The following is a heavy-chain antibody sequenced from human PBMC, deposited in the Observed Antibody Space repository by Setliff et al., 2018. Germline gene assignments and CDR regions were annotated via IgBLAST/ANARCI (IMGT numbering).Heavy chain of an antibody. Sequence: RLSCAASGFTFNTYSMNWVRQAPGKRLEWVSFIRNGGNDKYYADSVKGRFTISRDNAKNSLYLQMSSLRVEDTAVYYCGKDSFLNQPVDYWGQGTLVTVSS. J-gene: IGHJ4*02. CDR2: IRNGGNDK. CDR3: GKDSFLNQPVDY. CDR1: GFTFNTYS. V-gene: IGHV3-48*03.